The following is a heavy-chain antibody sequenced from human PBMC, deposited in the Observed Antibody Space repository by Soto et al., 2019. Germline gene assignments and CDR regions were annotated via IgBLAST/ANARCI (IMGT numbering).Heavy chain of an antibody. J-gene: IGHJ6*03. D-gene: IGHD3-10*01. CDR3: ARAPYYYGSGIDYYYMDV. CDR1: GGTFSSYT. CDR2: IIPILGIA. Sequence: QVQLVQSGAEVKKPGSLVKVSCKASGGTFSSYTISWVRQAPGQGLEWMGRIIPILGIANYAQKFQGRVTITADKSTSTAYMELSSLRSEDTAVYYCARAPYYYGSGIDYYYMDVGGKGTTVTVSS. V-gene: IGHV1-69*02.